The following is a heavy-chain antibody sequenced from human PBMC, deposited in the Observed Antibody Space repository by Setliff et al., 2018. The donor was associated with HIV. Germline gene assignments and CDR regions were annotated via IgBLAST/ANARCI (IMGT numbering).Heavy chain of an antibody. D-gene: IGHD4-17*01. V-gene: IGHV1-2*02. CDR2: MNPNSGGT. Sequence: ASVKVSCKASGYTFSDYFIHWVRQAPGQGLEWMGWMNPNSGGTNQAQEFQGRVTMTRDLSMSTAYMDLSRLRSEDTAVYYCARFPLRASVSPDYWGQGTLVTVSS. CDR3: ARFPLRASVSPDY. CDR1: GYTFSDYF. J-gene: IGHJ4*02.